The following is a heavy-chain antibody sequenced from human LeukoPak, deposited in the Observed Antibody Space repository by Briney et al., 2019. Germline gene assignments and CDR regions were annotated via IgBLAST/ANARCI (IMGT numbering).Heavy chain of an antibody. V-gene: IGHV4-59*02. CDR3: VIGVGWQPDY. J-gene: IGHJ4*02. D-gene: IGHD2-15*01. CDR2: IYKIGTT. Sequence: SETLSLTCTVFGDSVTGYFLNWVPQPPGKGLEWIGHIYKIGTTNYNPSLKSRLTISADTSKNQFSLQLRSVTAADTAVYYCVIGVGWQPDYWGQGALVTVSS. CDR1: GDSVTGYF.